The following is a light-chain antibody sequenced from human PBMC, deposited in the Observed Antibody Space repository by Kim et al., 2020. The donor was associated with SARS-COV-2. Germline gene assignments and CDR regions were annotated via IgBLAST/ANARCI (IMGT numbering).Light chain of an antibody. CDR3: ASWDDTLNAVL. V-gene: IGLV1-44*01. Sequence: GRTVNIPCSGSSSNIGSNTVNWYQQLPGTAPKLLIYSSSQRPSGVPDRFSGSKSGTSVSLAISGLQSGDEADYYCASWDDTLNAVLFGGGTQLTVL. J-gene: IGLJ2*01. CDR2: SSS. CDR1: SSNIGSNT.